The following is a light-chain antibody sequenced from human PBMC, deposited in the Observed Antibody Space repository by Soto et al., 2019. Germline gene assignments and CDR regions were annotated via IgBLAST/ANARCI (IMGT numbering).Light chain of an antibody. CDR1: SSNFPEND. Sequence: QSVLTQPPSVSAAPGQRVTISCSGKSSNFPENDLAWFRHPPGTAPELLIYDNTKRPSGIPDRFSGSKSGTSVTLGISGLQTGDEADYYCGTWDSSLSAVVFGGGTKLTVL. J-gene: IGLJ3*02. CDR2: DNT. CDR3: GTWDSSLSAVV. V-gene: IGLV1-51*01.